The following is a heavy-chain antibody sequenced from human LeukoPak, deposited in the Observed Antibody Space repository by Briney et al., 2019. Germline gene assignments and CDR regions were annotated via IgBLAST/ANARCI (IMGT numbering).Heavy chain of an antibody. D-gene: IGHD1-26*01. CDR2: ISGGGTT. J-gene: IGHJ4*02. CDR3: AKDGYSGSLPDY. CDR1: GFTFSNFA. Sequence: TGGSLRLSCAVSGFTFSNFAMSWVRQAPGKGLEWVSTISGGGTTYYADSVKGRFTISRDNSKNTLYLRMNSLRADDTAVYYCAKDGYSGSLPDYWGQGTLVTVSS. V-gene: IGHV3-23*01.